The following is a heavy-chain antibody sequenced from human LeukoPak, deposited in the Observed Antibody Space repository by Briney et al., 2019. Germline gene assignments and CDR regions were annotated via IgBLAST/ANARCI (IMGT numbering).Heavy chain of an antibody. CDR1: GFTFSSYA. Sequence: PGGSLRLSCAASGFTFSSYAMGWVREARGKGVEWVSAISGSGGSTYYGDSVKGRFTISRDNSKNTLYLQMNSLRAEDTAVYYCAILDYVWGSYRPDFDYWGQGTLVTVSS. J-gene: IGHJ4*02. V-gene: IGHV3-23*01. CDR3: AILDYVWGSYRPDFDY. CDR2: ISGSGGST. D-gene: IGHD3-16*02.